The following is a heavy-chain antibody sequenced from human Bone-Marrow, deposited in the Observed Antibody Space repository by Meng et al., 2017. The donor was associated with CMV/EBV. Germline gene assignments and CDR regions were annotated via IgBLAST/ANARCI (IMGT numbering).Heavy chain of an antibody. V-gene: IGHV1-69*05. J-gene: IGHJ4*02. CDR3: AREFRGYYDSSGYFDY. Sequence: GGTFSSSAISWVRQAPGQGLEWMGGIIPIFGTANYAQKFQGRVTITTDESTSTAYMELSSLRSEDTAVYYCAREFRGYYDSSGYFDYWGQGTLVTVSS. CDR1: GGTFSSSA. D-gene: IGHD3-22*01. CDR2: IIPIFGTA.